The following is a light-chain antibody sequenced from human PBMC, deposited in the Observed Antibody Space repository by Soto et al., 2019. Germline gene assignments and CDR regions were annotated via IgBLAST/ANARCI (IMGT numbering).Light chain of an antibody. J-gene: IGLJ1*01. V-gene: IGLV2-23*02. CDR1: SGDVGSYSP. CDR2: EVT. CDR3: CSYAGGDTFFL. Sequence: QSALTQPASVSGSPGQSITISCTGTSGDVGSYSPVSWYQQLAGKAPKLIIYEVTKRPSGVSNRFSGSKSGNTASLTISGLQAEDEAEYFCCSYAGGDTFFLFGTGTKVTVL.